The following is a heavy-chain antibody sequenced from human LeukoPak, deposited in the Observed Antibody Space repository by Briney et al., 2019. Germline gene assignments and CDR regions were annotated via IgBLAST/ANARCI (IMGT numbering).Heavy chain of an antibody. V-gene: IGHV1-2*02. Sequence: GASVKVSCKASGYTFTGYYMHWVRQAPGQGLEWMGWINPNSGGTNYAQKFQGRVTMTRDTSISTAYMEPSRLRSDDTAVYYCARGKHWNPYYMDVWGKGTTVTVSS. CDR2: INPNSGGT. J-gene: IGHJ6*03. D-gene: IGHD1-1*01. CDR1: GYTFTGYY. CDR3: ARGKHWNPYYMDV.